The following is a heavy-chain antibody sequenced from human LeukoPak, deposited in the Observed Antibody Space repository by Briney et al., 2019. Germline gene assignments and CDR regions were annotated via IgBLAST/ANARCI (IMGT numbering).Heavy chain of an antibody. Sequence: PGGSLRLSCAASGFTFSNYNMNWVRQAPGKGLEWVSYISSSSSTIHYAESVKGRFTISRDNARNSLYLQMNSLRAEDTAVYYCARDFLEDDYWGRGTLVTVSS. V-gene: IGHV3-48*01. CDR3: ARDFLEDDY. J-gene: IGHJ4*02. CDR1: GFTFSNYN. CDR2: ISSSSSTI. D-gene: IGHD3-3*01.